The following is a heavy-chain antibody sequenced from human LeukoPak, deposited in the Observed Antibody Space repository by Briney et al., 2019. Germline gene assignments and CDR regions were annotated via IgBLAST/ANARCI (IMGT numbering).Heavy chain of an antibody. Sequence: GGCLRLSCAASGFTFSSYSMNWVRQAPGKGLEWVSYISSSSSTIYYADSVKGRFTISRDNAKNSLYLQMNSLRAEDTAVYYCASGEGTALAGNWFDPWGQGTLVTVSS. D-gene: IGHD6-19*01. CDR2: ISSSSSTI. CDR3: ASGEGTALAGNWFDP. J-gene: IGHJ5*02. V-gene: IGHV3-48*04. CDR1: GFTFSSYS.